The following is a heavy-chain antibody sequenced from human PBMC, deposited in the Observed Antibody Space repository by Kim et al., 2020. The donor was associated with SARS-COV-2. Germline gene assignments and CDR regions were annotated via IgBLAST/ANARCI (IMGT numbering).Heavy chain of an antibody. D-gene: IGHD3-22*01. Sequence: SETLSLTCTVSGASIRSDSWSWIRQPPGKGLECLGGISDSEYTYHNPSLKSRLTISVDSSKNQFSLKLTSVTTADTAVYFCVRRGGEYYDRSGYWVKYKGMDVWGQGTTVTVSS. J-gene: IGHJ6*02. CDR3: VRRGGEYYDRSGYWVKYKGMDV. V-gene: IGHV4-59*13. CDR1: GASIRSDS. CDR2: ISDSEYT.